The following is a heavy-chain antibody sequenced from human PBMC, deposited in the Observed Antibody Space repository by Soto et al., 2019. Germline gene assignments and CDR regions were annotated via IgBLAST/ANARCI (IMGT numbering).Heavy chain of an antibody. CDR2: IYYSGST. D-gene: IGHD2-15*01. CDR1: GGSISSGDYY. J-gene: IGHJ4*02. Sequence: LSLTCTVSGGSISSGDYYWSWIRQPPGKGLEWIGYIYYSGSTYYNPSLKSRVTISVDTSKNQFSLKLSSVTAADTAVYYCARSVGGCSGGSCPDYWGQGTLVTVSS. V-gene: IGHV4-30-4*01. CDR3: ARSVGGCSGGSCPDY.